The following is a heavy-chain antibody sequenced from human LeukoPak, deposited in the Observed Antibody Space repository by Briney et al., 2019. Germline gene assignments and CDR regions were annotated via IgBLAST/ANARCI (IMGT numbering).Heavy chain of an antibody. CDR3: ARPNGDYVGDYFDY. CDR2: ISAYNGNT. CDR1: GYTFTSYG. Sequence: GASVKVSCKASGYTFTSYGITWVRQAPEQGLGWMGWISAYNGNTNYAQKLQGRVTMTTDTSTSTAYMELRSLRSDDTAVYYCARPNGDYVGDYFDYWGQGTLVTVSS. D-gene: IGHD4-17*01. J-gene: IGHJ4*02. V-gene: IGHV1-18*04.